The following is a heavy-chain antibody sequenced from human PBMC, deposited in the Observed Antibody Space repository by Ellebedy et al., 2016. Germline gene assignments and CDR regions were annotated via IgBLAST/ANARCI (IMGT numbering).Heavy chain of an antibody. CDR1: GFTFSDHH. V-gene: IGHV3-72*01. CDR2: IRGKVYGGTT. J-gene: IGHJ4*02. D-gene: IGHD4-11*01. CDR3: SRRWDDYSGTWNDY. Sequence: GESLKISCAASGFTFSDHHMDWVRQAPGKGLEWVGFIRGKVYGGTTEYAASVKGRFTISRDDSKNSLYLQMNSLRAEDTAVYYCSRRWDDYSGTWNDYWGQGTLVTVSS.